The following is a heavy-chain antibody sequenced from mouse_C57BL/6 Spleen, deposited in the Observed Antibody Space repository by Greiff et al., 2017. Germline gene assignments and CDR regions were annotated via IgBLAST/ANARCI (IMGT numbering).Heavy chain of an antibody. Sequence: DVMLVESGGGLVKPGGSLKLSCAASGFTFSSYAMSWVRQTPEKRLEWVATISDGGSYTYYPDNVKGRFTISRDNAKNNLYLQMSHLKSEDTAMYYCARGAYDYDGEVFDYWGQGTTLTVSS. CDR2: ISDGGSYT. CDR1: GFTFSSYA. J-gene: IGHJ2*01. D-gene: IGHD2-4*01. CDR3: ARGAYDYDGEVFDY. V-gene: IGHV5-4*03.